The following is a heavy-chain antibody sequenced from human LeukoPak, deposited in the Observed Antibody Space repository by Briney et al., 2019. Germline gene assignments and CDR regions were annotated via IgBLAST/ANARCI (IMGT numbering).Heavy chain of an antibody. D-gene: IGHD3-10*01. CDR3: ARDPFTMYYYGSGTFDY. V-gene: IGHV4-39*07. J-gene: IGHJ4*02. CDR2: IYYSGST. Sequence: SETLSLTCTVSGGSISSSSYYWGWIRQPPGKGLEWIGSIYYSGSTYYNPSLKSRVTISVDTSKNQFSLELTSVTAADTAVYYCARDPFTMYYYGSGTFDYWGQGTLVTVSS. CDR1: GGSISSSSYY.